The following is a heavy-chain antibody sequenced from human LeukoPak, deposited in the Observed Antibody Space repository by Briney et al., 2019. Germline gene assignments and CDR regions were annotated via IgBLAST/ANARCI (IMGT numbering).Heavy chain of an antibody. D-gene: IGHD3-10*01. CDR1: VGSISRYY. CDR3: ARRAYGSGSLDY. J-gene: IGHJ4*02. CDR2: IYTSGST. V-gene: IGHV4-4*07. Sequence: SETLSLTCTVSVGSISRYYWSLIRQPAGKGLEWIGRIYTSGSTNYNPSLKSRVTMSVDTSKNQFSLKLSSVTAADTAVYYCARRAYGSGSLDYWGQGTLVTVSS.